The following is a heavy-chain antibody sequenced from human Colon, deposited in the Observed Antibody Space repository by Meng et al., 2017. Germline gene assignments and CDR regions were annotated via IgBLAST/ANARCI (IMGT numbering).Heavy chain of an antibody. CDR1: GYSFSSYW. V-gene: IGHV5-51*01. CDR2: IFPADSDT. Sequence: KVSCKGSGYSFSSYWIGWVRQMPGKGPEWMGNIFPADSDTRYSPSFQGQVTISVDKSISTAYLQWSSLEASDSAIYYCARLRDYGDDRAFAYWGPGTLVPSPQ. CDR3: ARLRDYGDDRAFAY. J-gene: IGHJ4*02. D-gene: IGHD4/OR15-4a*01.